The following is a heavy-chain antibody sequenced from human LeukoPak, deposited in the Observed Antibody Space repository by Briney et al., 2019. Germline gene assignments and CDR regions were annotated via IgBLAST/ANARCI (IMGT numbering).Heavy chain of an antibody. CDR3: ARVGQLDGDFDY. V-gene: IGHV3-74*01. CDR2: INSDGSST. J-gene: IGHJ4*02. D-gene: IGHD6-6*01. Sequence: PGGSLRLSCAASGFTFSSYWMHWVRQAPGKGLVWVSRINSDGSSTSYADSVKGRFTISRDNAKNTLYLQMNSLRAEDTAVYYCARVGQLDGDFDYWGQGTLVTVSS. CDR1: GFTFSSYW.